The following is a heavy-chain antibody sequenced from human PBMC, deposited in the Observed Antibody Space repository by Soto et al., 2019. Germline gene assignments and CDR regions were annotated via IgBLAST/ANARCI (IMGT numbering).Heavy chain of an antibody. CDR3: ARDLRGDYDFWSGYYASLPIYGMDV. CDR2: IWYDGSNK. V-gene: IGHV3-33*01. D-gene: IGHD3-3*01. Sequence: GGSLRLSCAASGFTFSSYGMHWVRQAPGKGLEWVAVIWYDGSNKYYADSVKGRFTISRDNSKNTLYLQMNSLRAEDTAVYYCARDLRGDYDFWSGYYASLPIYGMDVWGQGTTVTVSS. CDR1: GFTFSSYG. J-gene: IGHJ6*02.